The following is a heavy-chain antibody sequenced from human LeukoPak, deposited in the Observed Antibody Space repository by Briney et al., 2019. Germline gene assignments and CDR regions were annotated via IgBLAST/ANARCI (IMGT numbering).Heavy chain of an antibody. Sequence: GGSLRLSCAASGFTFDDYAMHWVRQAPGKGLEWVSGISWNSGSIGYADSVKGRFTISRDNAKNSLYLQMNGLRAEDTALYYCAKLVEPLEMATIRDYWGQGTLVTVSS. CDR2: ISWNSGSI. CDR1: GFTFDDYA. V-gene: IGHV3-9*01. D-gene: IGHD5-24*01. J-gene: IGHJ4*02. CDR3: AKLVEPLEMATIRDY.